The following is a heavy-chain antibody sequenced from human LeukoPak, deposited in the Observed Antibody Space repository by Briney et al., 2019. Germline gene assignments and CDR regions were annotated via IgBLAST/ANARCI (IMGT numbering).Heavy chain of an antibody. CDR3: AKAGSTGWFGGLDFDY. Sequence: PGRSLRLSCAASGFTFSNYGMHWVRQAPGEGLEWVAVISYDGSNKYYADSVKGRFTISRDNSKVYLQMNSLRAEDTAMYYCAKAGSTGWFGGLDFDYWGQGTLVTVSS. D-gene: IGHD6-19*01. CDR2: ISYDGSNK. V-gene: IGHV3-30*18. J-gene: IGHJ4*02. CDR1: GFTFSNYG.